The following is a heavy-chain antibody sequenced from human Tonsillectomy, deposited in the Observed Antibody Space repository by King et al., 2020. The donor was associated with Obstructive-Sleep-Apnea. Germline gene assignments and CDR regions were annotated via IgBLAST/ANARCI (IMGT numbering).Heavy chain of an antibody. Sequence: HVQLQESGPGLVKPSETLSLTCTVSGGSISSYYWSWIRQPPGKGLEWIGYIYYSGSTNYNPSLKCRVTISVDTSKNQFSLKLSSVTAADTAVYYCARVGEYYDSSGYYWSWFDPWGQGTLVTVSS. CDR3: ARVGEYYDSSGYYWSWFDP. D-gene: IGHD3-22*01. CDR2: IYYSGST. CDR1: GGSISSYY. J-gene: IGHJ5*02. V-gene: IGHV4-59*01.